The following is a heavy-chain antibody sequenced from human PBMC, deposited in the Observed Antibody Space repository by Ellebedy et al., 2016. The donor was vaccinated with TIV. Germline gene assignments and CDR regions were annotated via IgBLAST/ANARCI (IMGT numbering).Heavy chain of an antibody. Sequence: AASVKVSCKVSGYTFTSYDINWVRQAPGQGLEWMGWMNPNSGTTGYAPRFKGRLTISRNTSISTAYMELKSLRSEDTAFYYCARDSGPGTSWGQGTLVTVSS. CDR3: ARDSGPGTS. CDR1: GYTFTSYD. D-gene: IGHD6-13*01. CDR2: MNPNSGTT. V-gene: IGHV1-8*01. J-gene: IGHJ5*02.